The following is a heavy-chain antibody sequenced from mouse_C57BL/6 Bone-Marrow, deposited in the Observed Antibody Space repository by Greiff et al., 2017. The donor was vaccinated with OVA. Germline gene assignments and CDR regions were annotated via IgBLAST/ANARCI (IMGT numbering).Heavy chain of an antibody. D-gene: IGHD1-1*01. J-gene: IGHJ1*03. CDR2: ISYDGSN. CDR3: ASLYYYGSFFV. V-gene: IGHV3-6*01. CDR1: GYSITSGYY. Sequence: DVKLQESGPGLVKPSQSLSLTCSVTGYSITSGYYWNWIRQFPGNKLEWMGYISYDGSNNYNPSLKNRIPITRDTSKNQFFLKLNSVTTEDTATYYCASLYYYGSFFVWGTGTTVTVSS.